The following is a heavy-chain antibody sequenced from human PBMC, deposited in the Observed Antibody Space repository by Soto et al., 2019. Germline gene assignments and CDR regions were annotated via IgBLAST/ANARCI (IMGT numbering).Heavy chain of an antibody. CDR2: IYSGGVT. J-gene: IGHJ4*02. Sequence: EVQLVESGGGLVQPGGSLRLSCAASGFTVSNNYMCWVSQAPGKGLEWVSLIYSGGVTHYADSVRGRFTISRDNSRNTLYLQMNSLRADDTAVYYCAKRGTTVTTSLWYWGQGTLVTVSS. CDR1: GFTVSNNY. V-gene: IGHV3-66*01. D-gene: IGHD4-17*01. CDR3: AKRGTTVTTSLWY.